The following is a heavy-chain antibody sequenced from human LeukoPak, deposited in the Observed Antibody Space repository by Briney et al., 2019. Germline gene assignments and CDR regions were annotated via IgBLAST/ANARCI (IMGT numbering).Heavy chain of an antibody. J-gene: IGHJ4*01. V-gene: IGHV3-30-3*01. Sequence: GGSLRLSCAASGFTFSSYAMHWVRQAPGKGLEWVTVISYDGSNKYYADSVKGRFTISRDNSKNTLYLQMNSLRAEDTAVYYCVRDRGSSGYFDYWGQGTLVTVSS. CDR2: ISYDGSNK. CDR3: VRDRGSSGYFDY. D-gene: IGHD3-22*01. CDR1: GFTFSSYA.